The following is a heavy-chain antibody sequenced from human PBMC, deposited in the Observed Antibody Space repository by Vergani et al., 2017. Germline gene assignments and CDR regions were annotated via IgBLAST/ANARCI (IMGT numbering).Heavy chain of an antibody. CDR2: IIPILGIA. CDR3: ASAVVTDYYCYGIDV. CDR1: GGTFSSYT. V-gene: IGHV1-69*02. D-gene: IGHD4-23*01. J-gene: IGHJ6*02. Sequence: QVQLVQSGAEVKKPGSSVKASCKASGGTFSSYTISWVRQAPGQGLDWMGRIIPILGIANYAQKFQGRVTITADKSTSTAYMERSSLRSEDTSVYYCASAVVTDYYCYGIDVWSQGTTVTVSS.